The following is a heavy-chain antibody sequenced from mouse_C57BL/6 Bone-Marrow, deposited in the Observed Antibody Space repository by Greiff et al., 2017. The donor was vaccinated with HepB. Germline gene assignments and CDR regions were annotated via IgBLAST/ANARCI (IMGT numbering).Heavy chain of an antibody. CDR1: GYTFTSYW. D-gene: IGHD4-1*01. CDR3: ATGIGDY. Sequence: QVHVKQPGAELVRPGSSVKLSCKASGYTFTSYWMHWVKQRPIQGLEWIGNIDPSDSETHYNQKFKDKATLTVDKSSSTAYMQLSSLTSEDSAVYYCATGIGDYWGQGTTLTVSS. CDR2: IDPSDSET. V-gene: IGHV1-52*01. J-gene: IGHJ2*01.